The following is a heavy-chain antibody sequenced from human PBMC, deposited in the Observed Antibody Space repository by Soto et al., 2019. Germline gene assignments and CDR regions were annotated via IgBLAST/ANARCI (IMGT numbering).Heavy chain of an antibody. V-gene: IGHV4-31*03. CDR1: GGSISSGSYY. D-gene: IGHD6-25*01. Sequence: QVQLQESGPGLVKPSQTLSLTCTVSGGSISSGSYYWTWIRQQQGKGLEWIGYIYYSGSTYYNPSLKSRVTISVDTSKNQYSLKLSSVTAADTAVYYCAMQRPEAHYFDYWGQGTLVTVSS. CDR2: IYYSGST. CDR3: AMQRPEAHYFDY. J-gene: IGHJ4*02.